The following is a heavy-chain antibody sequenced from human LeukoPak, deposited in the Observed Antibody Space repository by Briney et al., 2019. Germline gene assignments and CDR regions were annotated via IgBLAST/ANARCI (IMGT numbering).Heavy chain of an antibody. CDR3: VSVSYSSGWYFDY. V-gene: IGHV1-2*02. Sequence: ASVTVSCQACGYTFTGYYMHGVRQAPARGLEWMGWINPKSGGTNYAQKLQGRVTMTRDTSLNPPYMELNRLKSDDTAGYYFVSVSYSSGWYFDYCGEGTLVTVSS. D-gene: IGHD6-19*01. CDR2: INPKSGGT. J-gene: IGHJ4*02. CDR1: GYTFTGYY.